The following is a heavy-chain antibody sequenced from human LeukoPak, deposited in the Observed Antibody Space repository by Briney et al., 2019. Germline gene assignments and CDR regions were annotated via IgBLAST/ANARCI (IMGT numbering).Heavy chain of an antibody. J-gene: IGHJ4*02. CDR2: IYYSGST. V-gene: IGHV4-59*01. D-gene: IGHD6-13*01. CDR1: GGSISSYY. Sequence: SETLSLTCTVSGGSISSYYCSWIRQPPGKGLEWIGYIYYSGSTNYNPSLKSRFTISVDTSKNHFSLKLSSVTAADTAVYYCARVSAAAGTHYFDYWGQGTLVTVSS. CDR3: ARVSAAAGTHYFDY.